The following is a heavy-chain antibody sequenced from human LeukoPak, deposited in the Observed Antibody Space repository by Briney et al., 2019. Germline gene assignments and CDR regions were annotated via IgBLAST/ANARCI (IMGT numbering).Heavy chain of an antibody. D-gene: IGHD3-22*01. CDR2: INHSGST. CDR1: GGSFSGYY. V-gene: IGHV4-34*01. J-gene: IGHJ4*02. Sequence: SETLSLTCAVYGGSFSGYYWSWIRQPPGKGLEWIGEINHSGSTNYNPSLKSRVTISVDTSKNQFSLKLSSVTAADTAVYYCAREEHYYNSSGYHLWGQGTLVTVSS. CDR3: AREEHYYNSSGYHL.